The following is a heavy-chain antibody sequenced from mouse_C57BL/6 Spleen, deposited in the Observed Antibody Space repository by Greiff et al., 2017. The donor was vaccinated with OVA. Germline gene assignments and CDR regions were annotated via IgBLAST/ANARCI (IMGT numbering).Heavy chain of an antibody. CDR1: GYAFTNYL. Sequence: VQRVESGAELVRPGTSVKVSCKASGYAFTNYLIAWVTQRPGQGLEWIGVINPGSGGTNYNEKFKGKATLTADTSSSTAYMQLSGLTSEDSAVYFCAREIYYGNYEGFAYWGQGTLVTVSA. CDR3: AREIYYGNYEGFAY. CDR2: INPGSGGT. J-gene: IGHJ3*01. D-gene: IGHD2-1*01. V-gene: IGHV1-54*01.